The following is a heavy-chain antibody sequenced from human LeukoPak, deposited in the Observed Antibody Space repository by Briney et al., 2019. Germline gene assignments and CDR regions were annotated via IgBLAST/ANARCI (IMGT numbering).Heavy chain of an antibody. D-gene: IGHD1-26*01. Sequence: GGSLRLSCEAPGFTFSNAWMSWVRQAPGKGLEWVGRIKRKTDGGTTDYAAPVKGRFTISRDDSKNTLYLQMNSLKTEDTAVYYCSTSTDSRYSGSYSGSWGQGTLVTVSS. CDR2: IKRKTDGGTT. CDR3: STSTDSRYSGSYSGS. V-gene: IGHV3-15*01. J-gene: IGHJ5*02. CDR1: GFTFSNAW.